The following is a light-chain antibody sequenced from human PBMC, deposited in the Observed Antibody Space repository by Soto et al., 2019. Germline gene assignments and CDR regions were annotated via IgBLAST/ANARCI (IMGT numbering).Light chain of an antibody. V-gene: IGLV7-43*01. CDR1: TGAVTSGHH. J-gene: IGLJ2*01. CDR2: STD. CDR3: LFYYGGAQPHGV. Sequence: QTVVTQESSLTVSPGGTVTLTCASGTGAVTSGHHPHWLQQKPGQAPRTVIYSTDNKQDWTPARFSGSLLGGKAALTVSGVQPEDEAEYYCLFYYGGAQPHGVFGGGTKLTVL.